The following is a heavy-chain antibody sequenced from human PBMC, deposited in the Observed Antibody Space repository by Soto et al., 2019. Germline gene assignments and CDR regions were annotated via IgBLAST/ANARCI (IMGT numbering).Heavy chain of an antibody. Sequence: EASVKVSCKASGYTFTSYDINWVRQATGQGLEWMGWISAYNGNTNYAQKLQGRVTMTTDTSTSTAYMELRSLRSDDTAVYYCARLYYYASSGYHGGQGPLVNIS. V-gene: IGHV1-18*01. CDR3: ARLYYYASSGYH. D-gene: IGHD3-22*01. CDR2: ISAYNGNT. CDR1: GYTFTSYD. J-gene: IGHJ4*02.